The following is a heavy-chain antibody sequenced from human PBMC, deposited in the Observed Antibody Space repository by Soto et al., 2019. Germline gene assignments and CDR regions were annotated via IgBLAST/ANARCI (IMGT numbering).Heavy chain of an antibody. CDR3: ARHGYNSAAGYFDS. D-gene: IGHD5-18*01. CDR1: GVTVSSNY. Sequence: GGSLRLSCAASGVTVSSNYMSWVLQAPGKGLEWVSVIYSGGSTYYADSVKGRFTISRDNSKNTLYLQMNSLRAEDTAVYYCARHGYNSAAGYFDSWGQGALLTVSS. J-gene: IGHJ4*02. V-gene: IGHV3-66*04. CDR2: IYSGGST.